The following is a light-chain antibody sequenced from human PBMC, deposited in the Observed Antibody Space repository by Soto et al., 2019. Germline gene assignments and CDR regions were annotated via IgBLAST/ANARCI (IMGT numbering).Light chain of an antibody. J-gene: IGKJ5*01. V-gene: IGKV2-24*01. CDR3: MHAQQWPLT. Sequence: DIVMTQTPLSSPVTLGQPASISCRSSESLVHRDGNTYLSWLQQRPGQPPRLLISKISNRFSGVPARFCGSGAGTAWPLTISRVEAEGVGVYYSMHAQQWPLTFGQGTRLDIK. CDR1: ESLVHRDGNTY. CDR2: KIS.